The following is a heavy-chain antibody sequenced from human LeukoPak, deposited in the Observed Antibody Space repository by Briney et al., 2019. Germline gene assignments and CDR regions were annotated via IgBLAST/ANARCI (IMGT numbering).Heavy chain of an antibody. Sequence: PVGSLRLSPAPSRFTASSNYMSWVRHAPGTGLEWVSVMYSSGSTHHANSVKARVTISRDDSKNTLYLQMNSLRAEDTAVYYCARDNGSGKYYFYYWGQGTLVTVSS. J-gene: IGHJ4*02. CDR1: RFTASSNY. V-gene: IGHV3-66*03. CDR2: MYSSGST. CDR3: ARDNGSGKYYFYY. D-gene: IGHD3-10*01.